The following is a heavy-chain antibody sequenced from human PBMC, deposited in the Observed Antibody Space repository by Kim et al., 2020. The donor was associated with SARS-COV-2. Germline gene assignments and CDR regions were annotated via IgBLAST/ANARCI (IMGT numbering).Heavy chain of an antibody. Sequence: KTRVTISVDTSKNQFSLKLSSVTAADTAVYYCAREGYYDSSAYYQHDAFDIWGQGTMVTVSS. D-gene: IGHD3-22*01. J-gene: IGHJ3*02. CDR3: AREGYYDSSAYYQHDAFDI. V-gene: IGHV4-59*01.